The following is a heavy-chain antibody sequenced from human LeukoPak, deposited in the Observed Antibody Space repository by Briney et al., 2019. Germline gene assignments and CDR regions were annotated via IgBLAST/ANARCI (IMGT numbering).Heavy chain of an antibody. J-gene: IGHJ4*02. CDR1: GFTFSSCS. V-gene: IGHV3-21*01. CDR2: ISSSGSYI. CDR3: ARDLGAFTLRGNFDQ. D-gene: IGHD3-16*01. Sequence: GGSLRLSCAASGFTFSSCSMNWVRQAPGKGLEWVSSISSSGSYIYYADSMKGRFTISRDNAKNSLYLQMNSLRAEYTAMYYCARDLGAFTLRGNFDQWGQGTLVTGSS.